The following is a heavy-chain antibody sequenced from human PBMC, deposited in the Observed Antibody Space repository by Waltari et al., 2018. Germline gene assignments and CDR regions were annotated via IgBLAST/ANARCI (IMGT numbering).Heavy chain of an antibody. J-gene: IGHJ5*02. Sequence: QPQLQESGPGLVKASETLSLTCTVSGVSIRPTSFDGRWIRQPPGKGLEGIGTIHHRGTTYNNASLKSRLTISVDTSKNQFSLKLSSVTAADTAAYYCARHRDSSSHYVGWFDPWGQGTLVTVSS. CDR2: IHHRGTT. D-gene: IGHD6-13*01. CDR1: GVSIRPTSFD. CDR3: ARHRDSSSHYVGWFDP. V-gene: IGHV4-39*01.